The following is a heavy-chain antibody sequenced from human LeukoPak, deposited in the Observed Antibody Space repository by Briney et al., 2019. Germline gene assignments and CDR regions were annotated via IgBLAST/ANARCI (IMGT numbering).Heavy chain of an antibody. CDR3: ARDSHFTIFGVVDAFDI. CDR1: GFTFSSYS. J-gene: IGHJ3*02. Sequence: GGSLRLSCAASGFTFSSYSMNWVRQAPGKGLEWVSYISSSSSTIYYADSVKGRFTISRDNAKNSLYLQMNSLRAEDTAVYYCARDSHFTIFGVVDAFDIWGQGTMVTVSS. V-gene: IGHV3-48*01. D-gene: IGHD3-3*01. CDR2: ISSSSSTI.